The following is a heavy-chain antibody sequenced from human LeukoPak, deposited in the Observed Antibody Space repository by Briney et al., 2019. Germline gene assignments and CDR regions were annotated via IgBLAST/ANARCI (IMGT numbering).Heavy chain of an antibody. V-gene: IGHV3-23*01. CDR2: ISGSGANT. D-gene: IGHD2-2*01. J-gene: IGHJ4*02. CDR1: KFTFSFYA. Sequence: GGSLRLSCAASKFTFSFYAMSWVRQAPGKGLEWVSTISGSGANTYYADCVKGRFTISRDNSKNTLYLQMNSLRAEDTAAYYCAKGLVPAAMGEFDYWGQGTLVTVSS. CDR3: AKGLVPAAMGEFDY.